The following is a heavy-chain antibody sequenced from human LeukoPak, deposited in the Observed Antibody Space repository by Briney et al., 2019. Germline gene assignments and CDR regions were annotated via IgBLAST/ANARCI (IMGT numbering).Heavy chain of an antibody. CDR2: IIPIFGTA. Sequence: ASVKVSCKASGGTFSSYAISWVRQAPGQGLEWMGRIIPIFGTANYAQKFQGRVTITTDESTSTAYMELSSLRSEDTAVYYCARDAIAAVYDAFDIWGQGTIVTVSS. CDR3: ARDAIAAVYDAFDI. J-gene: IGHJ3*02. D-gene: IGHD6-13*01. CDR1: GGTFSSYA. V-gene: IGHV1-69*05.